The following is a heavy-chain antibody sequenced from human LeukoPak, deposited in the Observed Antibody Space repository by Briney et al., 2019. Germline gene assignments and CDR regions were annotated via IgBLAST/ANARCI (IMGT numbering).Heavy chain of an antibody. CDR2: IKQDGSEK. D-gene: IGHD4-17*01. Sequence: GGSLRLSCAASGFTFSRYWMSWVRQAPGKGLEWVANIKQDGSEKYYVDSVKGRFTISRDNAKNSLYLQMNSLRAEDTAVYYCARGVYGDYELDYWGQGTLVTVSS. CDR3: ARGVYGDYELDY. V-gene: IGHV3-7*01. J-gene: IGHJ4*02. CDR1: GFTFSRYW.